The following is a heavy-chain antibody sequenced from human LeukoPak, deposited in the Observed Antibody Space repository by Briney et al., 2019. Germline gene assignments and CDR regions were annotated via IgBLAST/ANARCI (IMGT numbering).Heavy chain of an antibody. D-gene: IGHD1-26*01. CDR2: MWYDGSKE. CDR1: GLTLSSHG. CDR3: ARDLSFGSLDF. J-gene: IGHJ4*02. V-gene: IGHV3-33*01. Sequence: GGSLRLSCAASGLTLSSHGMHWVRQAPGKGLEWVAGMWYDGSKEDYADSVKGRFTISRDMSKNTLNLQMNSLRVEDTAMFYCARDLSFGSLDFRGQGTLVTVSS.